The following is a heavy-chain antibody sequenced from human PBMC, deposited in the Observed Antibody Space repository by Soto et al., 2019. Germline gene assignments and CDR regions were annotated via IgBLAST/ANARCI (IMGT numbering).Heavy chain of an antibody. V-gene: IGHV4-30-4*01. CDR3: ARDTAMATGYFDY. D-gene: IGHD5-18*01. Sequence: QVQLQESGPGLVKPSQTLSLTYTVSGGSISSGDYYWSWIRQPPGKGLEWIGYIYYSGSTYYNPSPKSRVTISVDTSKNQFSRKLSSVTAADTAVYYCARDTAMATGYFDYWGQGTLVTVSS. CDR2: IYYSGST. CDR1: GGSISSGDYY. J-gene: IGHJ4*02.